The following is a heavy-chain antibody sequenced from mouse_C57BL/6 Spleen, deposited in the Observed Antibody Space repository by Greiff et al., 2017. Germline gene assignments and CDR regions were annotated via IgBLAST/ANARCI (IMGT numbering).Heavy chain of an antibody. CDR2: INPSNGGT. CDR3: ARYGSSYGYWYFDV. CDR1: GYTFTSYW. D-gene: IGHD1-1*01. V-gene: IGHV1-53*01. Sequence: QVQLQQPGTELVKPGASVKLSCKASGYTFTSYWMHWVKQRPGQGLEWIGNINPSNGGTNYNEQFKSKATLTVDKSSSTAYMQLSSLTSEDSAVYYCARYGSSYGYWYFDVWGTGTTVTVSS. J-gene: IGHJ1*03.